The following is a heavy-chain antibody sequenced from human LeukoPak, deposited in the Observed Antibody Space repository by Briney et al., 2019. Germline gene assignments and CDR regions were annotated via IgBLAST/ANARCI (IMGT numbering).Heavy chain of an antibody. CDR2: IGGGGMT. V-gene: IGHV3-23*01. CDR1: GFSFYTNA. D-gene: IGHD3-3*02. CDR3: AKDLHFWSGIDY. Sequence: GGSLRLSCAASGFSFYTNAMSWVRQAPGKGLEWVSGIGGGGMTHYAPSVKGRFTISRDNSMDTLYLQMNTLGAEDTAIYYCAKDLHFWSGIDYWGLGTLVTVSS. J-gene: IGHJ4*02.